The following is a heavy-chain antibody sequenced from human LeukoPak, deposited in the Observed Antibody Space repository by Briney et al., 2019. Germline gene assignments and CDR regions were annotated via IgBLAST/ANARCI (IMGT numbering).Heavy chain of an antibody. CDR3: AKDGSYSSSWYDYDY. Sequence: GGSLRLSCAASGFTFSSYAMSWVRQAPGKGLEWVSVISAGGDIYYADSVKGRFTISRDISKNTLYLQMNSLRAEDSAVYYCAKDGSYSSSWYDYDYWGQGTLVTVSS. CDR2: ISAGGDI. J-gene: IGHJ4*02. V-gene: IGHV3-23*01. D-gene: IGHD6-13*01. CDR1: GFTFSSYA.